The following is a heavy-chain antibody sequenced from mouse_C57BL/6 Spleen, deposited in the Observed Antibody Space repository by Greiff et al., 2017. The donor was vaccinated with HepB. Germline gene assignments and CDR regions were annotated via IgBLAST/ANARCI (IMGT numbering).Heavy chain of an antibody. CDR3: AIYDYDVGFDY. CDR2: ISYDGSN. CDR1: GYSITSGYY. D-gene: IGHD2-4*01. J-gene: IGHJ2*01. V-gene: IGHV3-6*01. Sequence: ESGPGLVKPSQSLSLTCSVTGYSITSGYYWNWSRQFPGNKLEWMGYISYDGSNNYNPSLKNRISITRDTSKNQFFLKLNSVATEDTATYYCAIYDYDVGFDYWGQGTTLTVSS.